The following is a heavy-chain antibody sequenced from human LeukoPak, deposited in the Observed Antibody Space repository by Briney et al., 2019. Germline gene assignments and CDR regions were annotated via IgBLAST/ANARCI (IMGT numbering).Heavy chain of an antibody. CDR2: INHSGST. CDR3: ARTGASRYYYYYYMDV. J-gene: IGHJ6*03. Sequence: SETLSLTCAVYGGSFSGYYGSWIRQPPGKGLEWIGEINHSGSTNYNPSLKSRVTISVDTSKNQFSLKLSSVTAADTAVYYCARTGASRYYYYYYMDVWGKGTTVTVSS. CDR1: GGSFSGYY. V-gene: IGHV4-34*01. D-gene: IGHD1-26*01.